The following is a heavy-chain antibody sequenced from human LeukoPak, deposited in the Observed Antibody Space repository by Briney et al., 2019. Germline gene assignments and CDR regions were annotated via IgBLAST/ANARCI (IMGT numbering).Heavy chain of an antibody. J-gene: IGHJ4*02. CDR3: TKRGTGGSGSHMDS. CDR2: ISGRTGAT. D-gene: IGHD3-10*01. Sequence: GGSQRLSCVASGFIFRAYAMNWVRQAPGKGLEWVATISGRTGATYYGDSVKGRFTISRDNSENTLYLQMDSLRVEDTALYYCTKRGTGGSGSHMDSWGQGILVTVSS. V-gene: IGHV3-23*01. CDR1: GFIFRAYA.